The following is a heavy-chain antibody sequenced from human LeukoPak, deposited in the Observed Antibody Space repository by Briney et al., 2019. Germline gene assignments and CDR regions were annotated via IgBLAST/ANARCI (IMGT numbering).Heavy chain of an antibody. V-gene: IGHV3-21*01. CDR2: ISSSSSYI. D-gene: IGHD4-17*01. CDR3: ARDKGLYYGDYEYYFDY. Sequence: GGSLRLSCTASGFTFSSYSMNWVRQAPGKGLEWVSSISSSSSYIYYADSVKGRFTISRDNAKNSLYLQMNSLRAEDTAVYYCARDKGLYYGDYEYYFDYWGQGTLVTVSS. J-gene: IGHJ4*02. CDR1: GFTFSSYS.